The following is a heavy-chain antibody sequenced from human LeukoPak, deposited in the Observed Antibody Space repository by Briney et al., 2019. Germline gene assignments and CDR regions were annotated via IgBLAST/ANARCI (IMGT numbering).Heavy chain of an antibody. CDR2: IKEDGTET. J-gene: IGHJ5*02. V-gene: IGHV3-7*04. Sequence: GGSLRLSCVVSGLTFSNCRMTWVRQAPGRGLEWVANIKEDGTETSYVGSVKGRFTISRDNAKNSLYLQMNSLRAEDTAVYYCARPPYSSSWDPGWFDPWGQGTLITVSS. D-gene: IGHD6-13*01. CDR3: ARPPYSSSWDPGWFDP. CDR1: GLTFSNCR.